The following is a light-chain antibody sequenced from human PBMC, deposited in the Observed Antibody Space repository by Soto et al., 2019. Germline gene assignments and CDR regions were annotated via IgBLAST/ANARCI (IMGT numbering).Light chain of an antibody. Sequence: QSALTQPRSVSGSPGQSVTISCTGTSSDVGGYNYVSWYQQHPGKAPKLMIYDVSKRPSGVPDRFSGSKSGNTASQTISGLQAEDEADYYCCSYAGSYTPWVFGGGTKLTVL. J-gene: IGLJ2*01. CDR3: CSYAGSYTPWV. CDR1: SSDVGGYNY. CDR2: DVS. V-gene: IGLV2-11*01.